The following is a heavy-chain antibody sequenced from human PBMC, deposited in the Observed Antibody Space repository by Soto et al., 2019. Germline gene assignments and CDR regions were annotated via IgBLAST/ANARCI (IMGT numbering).Heavy chain of an antibody. CDR2: INHSGTT. D-gene: IGHD1-1*01. CDR3: ARGWRFDP. V-gene: IGHV4-34*01. Sequence: QVQLQQWGAGLLKHSETLSLTCGVYGGSFSGYQWNWMRQSPGQGLEWIGEINHSGTTKYNPSLESRINLSVDTTKKQFSLKMISVSAADTDNYYCARGWRFDPWGQGTKVTVSS. CDR1: GGSFSGYQ. J-gene: IGHJ5*02.